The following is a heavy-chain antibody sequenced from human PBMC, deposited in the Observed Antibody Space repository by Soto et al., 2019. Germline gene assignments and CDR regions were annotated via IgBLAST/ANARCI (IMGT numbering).Heavy chain of an antibody. J-gene: IGHJ4*02. CDR3: AKVKYDSSGYYRSFDY. D-gene: IGHD3-22*01. CDR1: GGTFSSYA. V-gene: IGHV1-69*13. Sequence: SVKVSCKASGGTFSSYAISWVRQAPGQGLEWVGGIIPRFGTANYAQKFQGRVTITADESTSTAYMELSSLRSEDTAMYYCAKVKYDSSGYYRSFDYWGQGTPVTVSS. CDR2: IIPRFGTA.